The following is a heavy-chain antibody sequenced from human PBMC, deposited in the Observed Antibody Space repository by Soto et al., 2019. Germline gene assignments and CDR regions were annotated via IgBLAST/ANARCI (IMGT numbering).Heavy chain of an antibody. CDR2: INHSGST. CDR1: GGSFSGYY. Sequence: SETLSLTCAVYGGSFSGYYWTWIRQPPGTGLEWIGEINHSGSTNYNPSLKSRVTISVDTSKNQFSLKLSSVTAADTSVYYCARVWGSSWFIYYYGMDVWGQGTTVTVSS. V-gene: IGHV4-34*01. CDR3: ARVWGSSWFIYYYGMDV. D-gene: IGHD6-13*01. J-gene: IGHJ6*02.